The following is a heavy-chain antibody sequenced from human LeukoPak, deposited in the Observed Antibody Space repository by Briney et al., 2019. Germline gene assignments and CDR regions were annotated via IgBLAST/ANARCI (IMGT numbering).Heavy chain of an antibody. J-gene: IGHJ4*02. CDR1: GFTVSSNY. V-gene: IGHV3-30*03. D-gene: IGHD3-3*01. CDR2: ISYDGSNK. CDR3: ARDDFWSGPPGY. Sequence: PGGSLRLSCAASGFTVSSNYMSWVRQAPGKGLEWVAVISYDGSNKYYADSVKGRFTISRDNAKNSLYLQMNSLRAEDTAVYYCARDDFWSGPPGYWGQGTLVTVSS.